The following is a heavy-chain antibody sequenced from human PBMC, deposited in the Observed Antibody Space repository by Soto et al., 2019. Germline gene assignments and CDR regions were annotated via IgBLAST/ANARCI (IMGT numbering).Heavy chain of an antibody. Sequence: VQLVESGGGVVQPGRSLRLSCAASGFSFGSYGMHWVRQAPGKGLEWLAAISFDGSKIDYADPVKGRFTISRDNSKNTLYLQMNSLRAEDTAVYYCGKDDWGSDSLGGVDHWGQGTLVTVSS. CDR3: GKDDWGSDSLGGVDH. CDR2: ISFDGSKI. D-gene: IGHD2-15*01. CDR1: GFSFGSYG. J-gene: IGHJ4*02. V-gene: IGHV3-30*18.